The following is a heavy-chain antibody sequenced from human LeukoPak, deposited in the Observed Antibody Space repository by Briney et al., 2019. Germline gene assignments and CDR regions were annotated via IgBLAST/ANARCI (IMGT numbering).Heavy chain of an antibody. CDR1: GGSISSGSYY. J-gene: IGHJ4*02. D-gene: IGHD2-2*02. Sequence: SETLSLTCTVSGGSISSGSYYWSWIRQPAGKGLEWIGRIYTSGSTNYNPSLKSRVTISVDTSKNQFSLKLSSVTAADTAVYYCARAFHCSSTSCYTRGLDYWGQGTLVTVSS. CDR3: ARAFHCSSTSCYTRGLDY. V-gene: IGHV4-61*02. CDR2: IYTSGST.